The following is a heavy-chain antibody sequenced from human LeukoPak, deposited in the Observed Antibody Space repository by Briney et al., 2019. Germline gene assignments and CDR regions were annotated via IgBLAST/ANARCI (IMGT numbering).Heavy chain of an antibody. Sequence: GGSLRLSCAASGFTFDDYAMHWVRQAPGKGLEWVSLISGDGGSTYYADSVKGRFTISRDNSKNSLYLQMNSLRAEDAAVYYCARDLGTRKSIAFADWGQGTLVTVSS. CDR2: ISGDGGST. J-gene: IGHJ4*02. CDR3: ARDLGTRKSIAFAD. D-gene: IGHD6-6*01. V-gene: IGHV3-43*02. CDR1: GFTFDDYA.